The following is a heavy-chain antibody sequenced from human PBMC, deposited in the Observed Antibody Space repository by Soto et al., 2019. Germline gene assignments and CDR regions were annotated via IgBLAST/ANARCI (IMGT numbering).Heavy chain of an antibody. V-gene: IGHV1-69*06. CDR3: ARRQTSGYNRYFDS. J-gene: IGHJ4*02. CDR2: TIPTFGAG. D-gene: IGHD5-12*01. CDR1: GGTFSSNP. Sequence: SVKVSCKASGGTFSSNPISWMRQAPGQGLEWMGGTIPTFGAGSYAQRFQGRLTITADKSTNTAYMELSSLRPEDTAVYYCARRQTSGYNRYFDSWGQGTLVTSPQ.